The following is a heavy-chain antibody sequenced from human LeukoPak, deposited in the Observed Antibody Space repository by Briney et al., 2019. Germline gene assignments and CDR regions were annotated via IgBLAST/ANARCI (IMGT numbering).Heavy chain of an antibody. Sequence: QPGGSLRLSCAASGFTFSSYWMSWVRQAPGKGLGWVANIKQDGGEKYYVDSVKGRFTISRDNAKNSLYLQMNSLRAEDTAVYYCARQAGIYDYIWGSYRYTGAFDTWGQGTMVTVSS. J-gene: IGHJ3*02. CDR3: ARQAGIYDYIWGSYRYTGAFDT. V-gene: IGHV3-7*01. CDR1: GFTFSSYW. CDR2: IKQDGGEK. D-gene: IGHD3-16*02.